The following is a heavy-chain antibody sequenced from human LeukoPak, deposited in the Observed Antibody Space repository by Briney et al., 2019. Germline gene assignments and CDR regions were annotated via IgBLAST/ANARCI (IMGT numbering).Heavy chain of an antibody. V-gene: IGHV3-7*01. CDR2: IDQDGREK. Sequence: GGSLRLSCAASGFTFTIYWMSWVRQAPGKGLEWVANIDQDGREKSFVDSVRGRFSISRDNAKNTLYLQMNSLRSEDTAVYYCARDPGYSYGLGCDFDYWGQGTLVTVSS. J-gene: IGHJ4*02. D-gene: IGHD5-18*01. CDR3: ARDPGYSYGLGCDFDY. CDR1: GFTFTIYW.